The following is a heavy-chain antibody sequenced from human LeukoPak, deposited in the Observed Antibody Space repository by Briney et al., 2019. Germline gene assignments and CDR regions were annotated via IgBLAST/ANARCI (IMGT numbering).Heavy chain of an antibody. V-gene: IGHV3-21*01. CDR3: AKDDEHTVTPNAYFDY. D-gene: IGHD4-17*01. CDR1: GFTFSSYS. CDR2: ISSSSSYI. Sequence: PGGSLRLSCAASGFTFSSYSMNWVRQAPGKGLEWVSSISSSSSYIYYADSVKGRFTISRDNAKNSLYLEMNSLRAEDTAVYYCAKDDEHTVTPNAYFDYWGQGTLVTVSS. J-gene: IGHJ4*02.